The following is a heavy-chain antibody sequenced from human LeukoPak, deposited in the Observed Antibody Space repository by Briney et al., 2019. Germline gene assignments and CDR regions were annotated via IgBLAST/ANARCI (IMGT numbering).Heavy chain of an antibody. V-gene: IGHV1-69*04. Sequence: ASVKVSCKASGGTFSSYAISWVRQAPGQGLEWMGRIIPILGIANYAQKFQGRVTITADKSTSTAYMELSSLRSEDTAVYYCARANSSSSAPDHWGQGTLVTVSS. CDR1: GGTFSSYA. CDR2: IIPILGIA. CDR3: ARANSSSSAPDH. D-gene: IGHD6-6*01. J-gene: IGHJ4*02.